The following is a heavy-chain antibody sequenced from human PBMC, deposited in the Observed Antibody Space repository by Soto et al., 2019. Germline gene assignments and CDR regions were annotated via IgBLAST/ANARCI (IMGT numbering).Heavy chain of an antibody. V-gene: IGHV4-4*07. CDR1: GASFSNSY. CDR3: AKESGAPAGTAEY. Sequence: QVQLQESGPGLVKPSETLSLTCTVSGASFSNSYWSWIRRPAGKGLEWIGRISASGNTNYNPSLKCRVTMSIDTFKNQFSLKVTSVTAADTALYYCAKESGAPAGTAEYWGQGILVTVSS. D-gene: IGHD1-1*01. J-gene: IGHJ4*02. CDR2: ISASGNT.